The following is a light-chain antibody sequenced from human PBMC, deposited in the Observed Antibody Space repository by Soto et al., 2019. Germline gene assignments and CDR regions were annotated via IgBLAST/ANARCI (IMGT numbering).Light chain of an antibody. CDR1: QGIRND. CDR2: VVS. CDR3: LQDYNYPWT. V-gene: IGKV1-6*01. J-gene: IGKJ1*01. Sequence: AIHMTQSPSSLSASVGDRVTITCRASQGIRNDLGWYQKKPGKAPKLLIYVVSSLQTGVPSRFSGSGSGTDFTLTISSLQPEDFATYYCLQDYNYPWTFGQGTKVDIK.